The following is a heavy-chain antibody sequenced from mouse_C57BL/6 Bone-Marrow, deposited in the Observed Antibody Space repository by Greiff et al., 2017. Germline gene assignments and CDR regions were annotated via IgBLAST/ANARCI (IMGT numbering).Heavy chain of an antibody. CDR2: IYPRDGST. Sequence: QVQLQQSGPELVKPGASVKLSCKASGYTFTSYDINWVKQRPGQGLEWIGWIYPRDGSTKYNEKFKGKATLTVDTSSSTAYMELLSLTSEDSAVYYCARDDSSSHWYGDVWGTGTTVTVSS. J-gene: IGHJ1*03. D-gene: IGHD1-1*01. V-gene: IGHV1-85*01. CDR1: GYTFTSYD. CDR3: ARDDSSSHWYGDV.